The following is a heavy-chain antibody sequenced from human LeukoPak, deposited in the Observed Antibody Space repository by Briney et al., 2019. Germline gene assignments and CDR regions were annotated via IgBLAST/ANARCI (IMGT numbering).Heavy chain of an antibody. D-gene: IGHD2-15*01. J-gene: IGHJ4*02. Sequence: SETLSLTCTVSGGSISSNTYFWAWIRQPPGKGLEWIGTIYYSGSTYYNPSLNSRVTISVDTSKNQSSLKVTSVTAADTAVYYCARLAYCSGGSCHHDYWGQGTLVTVSS. CDR2: IYYSGST. V-gene: IGHV4-39*01. CDR1: GGSISSNTYF. CDR3: ARLAYCSGGSCHHDY.